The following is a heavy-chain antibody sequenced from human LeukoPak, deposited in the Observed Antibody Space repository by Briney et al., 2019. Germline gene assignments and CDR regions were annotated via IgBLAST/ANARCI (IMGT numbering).Heavy chain of an antibody. Sequence: PGGSLRLSCAASGFTVSSNYMSWVRQAPGKGLESVSIIYSDGSTSYADFETGRFTISRDNSKNALYLQMNSLRAEDTAVYYCAGQLGRSGHSYWGQGAQVTVSS. CDR1: GFTVSSNY. D-gene: IGHD3-22*01. CDR3: AGQLGRSGHSY. J-gene: IGHJ4*02. V-gene: IGHV3-66*04. CDR2: IYSDGST.